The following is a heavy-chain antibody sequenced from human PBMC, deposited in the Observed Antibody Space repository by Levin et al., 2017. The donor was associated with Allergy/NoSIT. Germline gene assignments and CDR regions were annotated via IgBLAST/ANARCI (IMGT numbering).Heavy chain of an antibody. V-gene: IGHV3-23*01. CDR3: AKSPSASGAYGMDV. D-gene: IGHD1-26*01. Sequence: AGGSLRLSCAGTGFIFNNYAMSWVRQTPGKGLEWVSTITAGGVGTYFADYVEGRFTISTDTSQNTVYLHMSSLRAEDTAVYYCAKSPSASGAYGMDVWGRGTTVTVSS. J-gene: IGHJ6*02. CDR2: ITAGGVGT. CDR1: GFIFNNYA.